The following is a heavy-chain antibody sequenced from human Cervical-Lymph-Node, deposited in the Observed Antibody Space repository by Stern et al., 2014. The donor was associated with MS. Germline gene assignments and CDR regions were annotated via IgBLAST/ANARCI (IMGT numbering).Heavy chain of an antibody. J-gene: IGHJ5*02. CDR3: AKNEMSYLQNQFDP. D-gene: IGHD3-16*02. CDR2: ISSASGSI. V-gene: IGHV3-23*04. CDR1: GFTFSRYA. Sequence: EVQLVESGGGLEQPGRSLRLSCAASGFTFSRYAMTWVRQAPGKGLEWVASISSASGSIYHADSVKGRFTISRDNSKNTLYLQMNRLRAEDTAVYYCAKNEMSYLQNQFDPWGQGTLVTVSS.